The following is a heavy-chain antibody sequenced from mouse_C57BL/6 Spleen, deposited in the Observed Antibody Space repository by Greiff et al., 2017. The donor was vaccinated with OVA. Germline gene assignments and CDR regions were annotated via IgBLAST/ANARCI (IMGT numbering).Heavy chain of an antibody. CDR3: ASPPYGSSSAWFAY. J-gene: IGHJ3*01. V-gene: IGHV7-3*01. CDR1: GFTFTDYY. D-gene: IGHD1-1*01. CDR2: IRNKANGYTT. Sequence: EVKLVESGGGLVQPGGSLSLSCAASGFTFTDYYMSWVRQPPGKALEWLGFIRNKANGYTTEYSASVKGRFTISRDNSQSILYLQMNALRAEDSATYYCASPPYGSSSAWFAYWGQGTLVTVSA.